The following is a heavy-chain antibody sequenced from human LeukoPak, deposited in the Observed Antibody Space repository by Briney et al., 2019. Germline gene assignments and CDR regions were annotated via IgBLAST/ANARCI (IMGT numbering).Heavy chain of an antibody. CDR1: GGSISNSHW. Sequence: SETLSLTCAVSGGSISNSHWWSWVRQPPGKGLEWIGEIFHTGSTNYNPSLKRRVTLSVDKSKNQFSLKLSSVTAADTAVYYCARGEERGSGTVHFDYWGQGTLVTVSS. J-gene: IGHJ4*02. CDR3: ARGEERGSGTVHFDY. CDR2: IFHTGST. D-gene: IGHD3-10*01. V-gene: IGHV4-4*02.